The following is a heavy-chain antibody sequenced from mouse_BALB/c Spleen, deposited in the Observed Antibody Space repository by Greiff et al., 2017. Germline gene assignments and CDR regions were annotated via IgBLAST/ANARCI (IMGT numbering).Heavy chain of an antibody. D-gene: IGHD3-3*01. V-gene: IGHV2-4-1*01. CDR2: IWSGGST. J-gene: IGHJ4*01. CDR1: GFSLTSYG. Sequence: VMLVESGPGLVQPSQSLSITCTVSGFSLTSYGVHWVRQSPGKGLEWLGVIWSGGSTDYNAAFISRLSISKDNSKSQVFFKMNSLQADDTAIYYCASTGTPYAMDYWGQGTSVTVSS. CDR3: ASTGTPYAMDY.